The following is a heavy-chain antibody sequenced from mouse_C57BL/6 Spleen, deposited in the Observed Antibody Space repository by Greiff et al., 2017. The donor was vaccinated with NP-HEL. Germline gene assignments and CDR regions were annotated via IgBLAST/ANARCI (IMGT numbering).Heavy chain of an antibody. CDR2: INPSNGGT. D-gene: IGHD1-1*01. CDR1: GYTFTSYW. J-gene: IGHJ4*01. Sequence: QVQLQQSGTELVKPGASVKLSCKASGYTFTSYWMHWVKQRPGQGLEWIGNINPSNGGTNYNEKFKSKATLTVDKSSSTAYMQLSSLTSEDSAVYYCARSYYYGSSYYYAMDYWGQGTSVTVSS. CDR3: ARSYYYGSSYYYAMDY. V-gene: IGHV1-53*01.